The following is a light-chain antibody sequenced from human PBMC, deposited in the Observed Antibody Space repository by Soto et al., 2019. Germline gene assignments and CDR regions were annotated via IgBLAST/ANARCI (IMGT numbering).Light chain of an antibody. CDR3: QQYSRSLPWT. CDR1: ERIGSNY. J-gene: IGKJ1*01. V-gene: IGKV3-20*01. Sequence: EIVLTQSPGTLSLSPGERATLSCRASERIGSNYLAWYQQKPRQAPRLLIYGASTRAAGTPDRFSGSGSGTDFTLTISRLEHEDFALFYCQQYSRSLPWTFGQGTKVEI. CDR2: GAS.